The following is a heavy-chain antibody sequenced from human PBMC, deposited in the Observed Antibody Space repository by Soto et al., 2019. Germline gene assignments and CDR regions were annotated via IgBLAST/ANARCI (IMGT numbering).Heavy chain of an antibody. CDR2: IIPIFGTA. CDR3: ATHMTTVGYGYVMDV. V-gene: IGHV1-69*12. CDR1: GGTFSSYA. J-gene: IGHJ6*02. Sequence: QVQLVQSGAEVKRPGSSVTVSCKASGGTFSSYAISWVRQAPGQGLEWMGGIIPIFGTADYAQKFQGRVTITADESTSTAYMELSSLRSEDTAVYYCATHMTTVGYGYVMDVWGQGTTVTVSS. D-gene: IGHD4-4*01.